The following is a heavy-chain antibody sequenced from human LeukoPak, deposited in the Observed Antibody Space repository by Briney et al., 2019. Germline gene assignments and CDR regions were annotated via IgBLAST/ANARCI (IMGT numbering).Heavy chain of an antibody. Sequence: GGSLRLSCSASGFSFSSDGMSWVRQAPGKGLEWVSGILGGAGSTYYADSVKGRFTISRDNSKNTLYVQMNSLRAEDTAVYYCAKDPPYYYDSSGYGGGAFDIWGQGTMVTVSS. D-gene: IGHD3-22*01. V-gene: IGHV3-23*01. CDR3: AKDPPYYYDSSGYGGGAFDI. CDR1: GFSFSSDG. CDR2: ILGGAGST. J-gene: IGHJ3*02.